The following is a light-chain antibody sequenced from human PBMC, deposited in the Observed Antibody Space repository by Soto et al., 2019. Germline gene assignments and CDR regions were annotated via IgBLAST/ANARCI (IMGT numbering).Light chain of an antibody. Sequence: EIVITQSPISLSATPGESATLSCRASQSVDNNVAWYQQKPGQAPRLLIVGSFARATGIPARFSGSGSGSEFTLTISGLQSEDFAVYYCQQYNDRPPITFGQRTRLEI. CDR3: QQYNDRPPIT. CDR2: GSF. CDR1: QSVDNN. V-gene: IGKV3-15*01. J-gene: IGKJ5*01.